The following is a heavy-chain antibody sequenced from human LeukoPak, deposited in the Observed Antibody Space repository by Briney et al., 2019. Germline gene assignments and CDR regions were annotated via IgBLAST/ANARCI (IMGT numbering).Heavy chain of an antibody. J-gene: IGHJ3*02. CDR1: GITFSGYG. CDR3: AKSKPPREYCSVTTCYAGFGAFDI. Sequence: GGSLRLSCAASGITFSGYGMNWVRQAPGKGLEWVAITSYDGREKYYADSVKGRFTISRDNSKDTLYLQMNSLRPEDTAIYYCAKSKPPREYCSVTTCYAGFGAFDIWGQGTMVTVFS. CDR2: TSYDGREK. D-gene: IGHD2-2*01. V-gene: IGHV3-30*18.